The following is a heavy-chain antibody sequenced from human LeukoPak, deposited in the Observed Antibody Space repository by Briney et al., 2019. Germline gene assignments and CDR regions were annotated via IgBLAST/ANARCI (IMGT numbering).Heavy chain of an antibody. D-gene: IGHD2-2*01. CDR2: ISSSGSTI. J-gene: IGHJ4*02. CDR3: AKDIKRYCSSTSCYALDY. CDR1: GFTFSDYY. Sequence: PGGSLRLSCAASGFTFSDYYMSWIRQAPGKGLEWVSYISSSGSTIYYADSVKGRFTISRDNAKNSLYLQMNSLRAEDTALYYCAKDIKRYCSSTSCYALDYWGQGTLVTVSS. V-gene: IGHV3-11*01.